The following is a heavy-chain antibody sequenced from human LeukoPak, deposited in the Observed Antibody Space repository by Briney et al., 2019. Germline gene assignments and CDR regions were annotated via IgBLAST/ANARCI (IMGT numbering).Heavy chain of an antibody. J-gene: IGHJ4*02. D-gene: IGHD4-17*01. V-gene: IGHV1-3*01. Sequence: VASVKVSCKASGYTFTSYAMHWVRQAPGQRLEWMGWINAGNGNTKYSQKFQGRVTITRDTSISTAYMQVTSLRSEDTAIYYCARTNGDLDYWGQGTLVTVSS. CDR2: INAGNGNT. CDR3: ARTNGDLDY. CDR1: GYTFTSYA.